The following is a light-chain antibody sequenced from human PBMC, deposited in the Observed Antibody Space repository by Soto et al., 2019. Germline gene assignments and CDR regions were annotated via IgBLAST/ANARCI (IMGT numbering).Light chain of an antibody. CDR3: QQYKNYSLLT. J-gene: IGKJ4*01. V-gene: IGKV1-5*03. Sequence: DIQMTQSPSTLSASVGDRVTITCRASQSISSWLAWYQQKPGKAPKLLIYKASSLESGVPSRFSGSGSGTEFTLTITSLQPDDFATYYCQQYKNYSLLTFGGGTKVEIK. CDR1: QSISSW. CDR2: KAS.